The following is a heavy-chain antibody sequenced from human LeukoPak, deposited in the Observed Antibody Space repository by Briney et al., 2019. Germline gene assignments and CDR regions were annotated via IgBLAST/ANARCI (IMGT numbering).Heavy chain of an antibody. Sequence: PGGSLRLSCVASGFTFSSYAMSWVRQAPGKGLEWVSAISGSGGSTYYADSVKGRFTISRDNSKNTLYLQMNSLRAEDTAVYYCASSSYDSSGTRGAFDIWGQGTMVTVSS. V-gene: IGHV3-23*01. J-gene: IGHJ3*02. CDR3: ASSSYDSSGTRGAFDI. D-gene: IGHD3-22*01. CDR2: ISGSGGST. CDR1: GFTFSSYA.